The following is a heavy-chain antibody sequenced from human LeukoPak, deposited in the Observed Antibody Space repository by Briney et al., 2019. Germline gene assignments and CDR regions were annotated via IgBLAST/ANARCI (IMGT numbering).Heavy chain of an antibody. CDR3: ARDLAVAGTNYFDF. Sequence: SETLSLTCSVSGDSISTNEWWSWVRQPPGKGLEWIGEVFHSGSTNYNPSLKSRVTISIDKSKNQFSLEVTSVTAADTALYYCARDLAVAGTNYFDFWGQGVLVTVSS. CDR2: VFHSGST. D-gene: IGHD6-19*01. CDR1: GDSISTNEW. J-gene: IGHJ4*02. V-gene: IGHV4-4*02.